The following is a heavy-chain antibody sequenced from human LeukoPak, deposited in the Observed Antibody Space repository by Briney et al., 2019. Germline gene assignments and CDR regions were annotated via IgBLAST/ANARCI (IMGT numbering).Heavy chain of an antibody. V-gene: IGHV1-8*03. CDR3: ARGGFLEWLPLDY. J-gene: IGHJ4*02. Sequence: ASVKVSCKASGYTFTSYDINGVRQATGQGLEWMGWMNPNSGNTGYAQKFQGRVTITRNTSISTAYMELSSLRSEDAAVYYCARGGFLEWLPLDYWGQGTLVTVSS. CDR2: MNPNSGNT. D-gene: IGHD3-3*01. CDR1: GYTFTSYD.